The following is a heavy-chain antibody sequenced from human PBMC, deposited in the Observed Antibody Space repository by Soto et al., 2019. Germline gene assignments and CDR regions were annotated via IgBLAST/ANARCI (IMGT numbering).Heavy chain of an antibody. Sequence: GGSLRLSCAASGFTFSSYGMHWVRQAPGKGLEWVAVISYDGSNKYYADSVKGRFTISRDNSKNTLYLQMNSLRAEDTAVYYCAKDREVATIMGNWFDPWGQGTLVTVSS. CDR1: GFTFSSYG. D-gene: IGHD5-12*01. V-gene: IGHV3-30*18. CDR3: AKDREVATIMGNWFDP. J-gene: IGHJ5*02. CDR2: ISYDGSNK.